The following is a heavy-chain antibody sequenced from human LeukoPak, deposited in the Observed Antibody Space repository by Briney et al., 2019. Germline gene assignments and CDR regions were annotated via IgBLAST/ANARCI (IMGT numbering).Heavy chain of an antibody. J-gene: IGHJ4*02. Sequence: ASVKVSCKGSGYTFTGHYMYWVQLAPGQGLEWIGRISPNSGGTNYAQEFLRRVTRPRVTSISTASMVLGRVISDDRALYYCARVSPYSSGWLNYWGQGTLVTVSS. D-gene: IGHD6-19*01. V-gene: IGHV1-2*06. CDR2: ISPNSGGT. CDR1: GYTFTGHY. CDR3: ARVSPYSSGWLNY.